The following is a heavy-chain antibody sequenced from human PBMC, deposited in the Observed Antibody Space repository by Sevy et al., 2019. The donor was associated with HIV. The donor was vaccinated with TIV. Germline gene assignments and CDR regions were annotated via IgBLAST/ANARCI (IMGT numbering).Heavy chain of an antibody. Sequence: SETLSLTCTVSGYSISSGYYWGWIRQPPGKGLEWIGSIYHSGSTNYNPSLKSRVTISVDTSKNQFSLKLSSVTAADTAVYYCARDRFQITMIVVGGYAFDIWGQGTMVTVSS. D-gene: IGHD3-22*01. CDR3: ARDRFQITMIVVGGYAFDI. CDR2: IYHSGST. CDR1: GYSISSGYY. J-gene: IGHJ3*02. V-gene: IGHV4-38-2*02.